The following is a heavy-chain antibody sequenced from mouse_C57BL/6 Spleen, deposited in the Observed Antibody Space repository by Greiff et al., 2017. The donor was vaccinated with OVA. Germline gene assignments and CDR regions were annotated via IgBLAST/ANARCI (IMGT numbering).Heavy chain of an antibody. J-gene: IGHJ2*01. CDR3: ARHAGPYYVDY. V-gene: IGHV5-6*02. CDR2: ISSGGSYT. Sequence: DVKLVESGGDLVKPGGSLKLSCAASGFTFSSYGMSWVRQTPDKRLEWVATISSGGSYTYYPDSVKGRFTISRDNAKNTLYLQMSSLKSEDTAMYYCARHAGPYYVDYWGQGTTLTVSS. CDR1: GFTFSSYG.